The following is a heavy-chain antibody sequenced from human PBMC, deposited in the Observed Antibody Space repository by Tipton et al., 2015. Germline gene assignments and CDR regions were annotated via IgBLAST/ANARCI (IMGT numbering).Heavy chain of an antibody. Sequence: LRLSCAVSAYSISTDYYWVWIRQPPGKGLEWIGTISHSGNTFYNPSLKSRVTISADTSKNQFSLRLSSVTAADTAVYYCACHNYDLLTRDYQTVDYWGQGTLVTVSS. D-gene: IGHD3-9*01. CDR3: ACHNYDLLTRDYQTVDY. CDR2: ISHSGNT. CDR1: AYSISTDYY. J-gene: IGHJ4*02. V-gene: IGHV4-38-2*01.